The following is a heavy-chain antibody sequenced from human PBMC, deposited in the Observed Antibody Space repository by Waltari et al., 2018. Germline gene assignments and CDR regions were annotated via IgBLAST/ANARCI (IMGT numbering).Heavy chain of an antibody. V-gene: IGHV4-38-2*01. CDR3: ARGVDGSGSYYTALDY. J-gene: IGHJ4*02. CDR2: IYHSGST. D-gene: IGHD3-10*01. Sequence: QVQLQESGPGLVKPSETLSLTCAVSGYSISSGYYWGWIRQPPGKGLEWIGSIYHSGSTYYNPSLKSRVTISVDTSKNQFSLKLSSLRSEDTAVYYCARGVDGSGSYYTALDYWGQGTLVTVSS. CDR1: GYSISSGYY.